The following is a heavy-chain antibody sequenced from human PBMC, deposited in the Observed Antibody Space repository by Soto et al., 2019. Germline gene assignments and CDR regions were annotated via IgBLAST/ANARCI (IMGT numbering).Heavy chain of an antibody. J-gene: IGHJ3*02. Sequence: EVQLEEAGGDLVQPGGSLRLSCAASGFTLSAYWMTWVRQAPGQGLEWVANINRDGSKKSYLDSVRGRFTISRDNVGNSLYLQMDSLRADDTDLYYCARDVSPGSSSLYLDAFDIWGQGTMVTVSS. V-gene: IGHV3-7*05. CDR3: ARDVSPGSSSLYLDAFDI. D-gene: IGHD6-13*01. CDR1: GFTLSAYW. CDR2: INRDGSKK.